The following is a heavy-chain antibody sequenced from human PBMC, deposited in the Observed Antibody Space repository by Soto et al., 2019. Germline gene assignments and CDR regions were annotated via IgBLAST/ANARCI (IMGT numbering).Heavy chain of an antibody. V-gene: IGHV3-13*01. CDR1: GFTFSSYD. Sequence: GGSLRLSCAASGFTFSSYDMHWVRQATGKGLEWVSAIGTAGDTYYPGSVKGRFTISRENAKNSLYLQMNSLRAGDTAVYYCARGGYCSSTSCYRIYYYYMDVWGKGTTVTVSS. D-gene: IGHD2-2*01. J-gene: IGHJ6*03. CDR2: IGTAGDT. CDR3: ARGGYCSSTSCYRIYYYYMDV.